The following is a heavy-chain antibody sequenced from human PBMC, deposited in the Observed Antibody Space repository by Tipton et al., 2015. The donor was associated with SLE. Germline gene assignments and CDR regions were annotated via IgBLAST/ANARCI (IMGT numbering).Heavy chain of an antibody. J-gene: IGHJ4*02. CDR1: GGSFSGYY. CDR3: ARGVGYCSSTSCYTLNY. D-gene: IGHD2-2*02. V-gene: IGHV4-34*01. CDR2: INHSGST. Sequence: TLSLTCAVYGGSFSGYYWSWIRQPPGKGLEWIGEINHSGSTNYNPSLKSRVTISVDTSKNQFSLKLSSVTAADTAVYYCARGVGYCSSTSCYTLNYWGQGTLATVSS.